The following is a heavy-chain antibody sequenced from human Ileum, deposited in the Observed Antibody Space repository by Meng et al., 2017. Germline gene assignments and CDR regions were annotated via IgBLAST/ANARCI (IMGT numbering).Heavy chain of an antibody. Sequence: GGSLRLSCAASGFSFSNHGMSWVRQAPGKGLEWVAAVSGHGETTYYSDSAKGRFTVSRDNSKDTLYLQMNSLRAEDTAVYYCAKHLRGILTAYIDSWGQGTLVTVSS. CDR3: AKHLRGILTAYIDS. V-gene: IGHV3-23*01. CDR2: VSGHGETT. J-gene: IGHJ4*02. CDR1: GFSFSNHG. D-gene: IGHD3-9*01.